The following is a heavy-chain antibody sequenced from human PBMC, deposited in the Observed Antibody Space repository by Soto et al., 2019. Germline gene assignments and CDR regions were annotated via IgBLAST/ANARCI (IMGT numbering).Heavy chain of an antibody. CDR3: ARDKIRYFDWLYPPFDY. V-gene: IGHV1-18*01. CDR2: ISAYNGNT. Sequence: QVQLVQSGAEVKKPGASVKVSCQASSYTFTSYGISWVRQAPGQGLEWMGWISAYNGNTNYAQKLQGRVTMTTDTSTSTAYMELRSLRSDDTAVYYCARDKIRYFDWLYPPFDYWGQGTLVTVSS. J-gene: IGHJ4*02. D-gene: IGHD3-9*01. CDR1: SYTFTSYG.